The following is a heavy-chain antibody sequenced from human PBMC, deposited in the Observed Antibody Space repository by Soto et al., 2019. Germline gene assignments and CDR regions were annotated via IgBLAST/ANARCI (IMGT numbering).Heavy chain of an antibody. D-gene: IGHD4-4*01. CDR2: IWYDGSNK. J-gene: IGHJ4*02. CDR3: LTTVTTGIDY. V-gene: IGHV3-33*01. Sequence: QVQLVESGGGVVQPGRSLRLSCAASRFTFSSYGMHWVRQAPGKGLEWVAVIWYDGSNKYYADSVKGRFTISRDNSKNTLYLQMNSLRAEDTAVYYCLTTVTTGIDYWGQGTLVTVSS. CDR1: RFTFSSYG.